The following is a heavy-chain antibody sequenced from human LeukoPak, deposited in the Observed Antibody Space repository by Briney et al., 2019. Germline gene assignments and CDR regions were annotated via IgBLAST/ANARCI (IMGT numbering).Heavy chain of an antibody. CDR2: ISYDGSNK. CDR1: GFTFSSYA. CDR3: AKDRVVYDSSGYFDY. Sequence: GGSLRLSCAASGFTFSSYAMHWVRQAPGKGLEWVTVISYDGSNKYYADSVKGRFTISRDNSKNTLYLQMNGLRAEDTAVYYCAKDRVVYDSSGYFDYWGQGTLVTVSS. D-gene: IGHD3-22*01. J-gene: IGHJ4*02. V-gene: IGHV3-30-3*01.